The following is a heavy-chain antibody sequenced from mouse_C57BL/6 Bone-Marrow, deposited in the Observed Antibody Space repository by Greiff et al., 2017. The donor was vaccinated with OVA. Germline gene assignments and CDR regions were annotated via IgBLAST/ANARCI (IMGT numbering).Heavy chain of an antibody. V-gene: IGHV1-15*01. CDR3: TRSNTTVYFDY. CDR2: IYPETGGT. J-gene: IGHJ2*01. D-gene: IGHD1-1*01. Sequence: QVQLQQSGAELVRPGASVTLSCKASGYTFTDYEMHWVKQTPVHGLEWIGAIYPETGGTAYNQKFKGKAILTADKSSSTAYMELRSLTSEDSAVYYCTRSNTTVYFDYWGQGTTLTVSS. CDR1: GYTFTDYE.